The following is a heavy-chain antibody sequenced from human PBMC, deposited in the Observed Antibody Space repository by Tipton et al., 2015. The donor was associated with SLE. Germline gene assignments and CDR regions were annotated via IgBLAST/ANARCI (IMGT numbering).Heavy chain of an antibody. CDR2: INHSGST. D-gene: IGHD2-15*01. CDR3: ATPGYCSGGSCYPALGY. Sequence: TLSLTCAVYGGSLRGYYWSWIRQPPGKGLEWIGEINHSGSTNYNPSLKSRVIISVDTSKNQFSLKLSSVTAADTAVYYCATPGYCSGGSCYPALGYWGLGTLVTVSS. V-gene: IGHV4-34*01. J-gene: IGHJ4*02. CDR1: GGSLRGYY.